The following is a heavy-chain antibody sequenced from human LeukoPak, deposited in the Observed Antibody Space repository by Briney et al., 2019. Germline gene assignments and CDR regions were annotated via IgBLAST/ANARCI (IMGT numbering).Heavy chain of an antibody. V-gene: IGHV4-39*01. J-gene: IGHJ4*02. D-gene: IGHD1-7*01. CDR1: GGSISSSSYY. CDR3: AGLLIDWNYVGDY. CDR2: IYYSGST. Sequence: SETLSLTCTVSGGSISSSSYYWGWIRQPPGKGLEWIGSIYYSGSTYYNPSLKSRVTISVDTSKNQFSLKLSSVTAADTAVYYCAGLLIDWNYVGDYWGQGTLVTVSS.